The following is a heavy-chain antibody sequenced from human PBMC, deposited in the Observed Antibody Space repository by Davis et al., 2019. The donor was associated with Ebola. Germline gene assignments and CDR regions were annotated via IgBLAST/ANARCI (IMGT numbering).Heavy chain of an antibody. CDR2: INHSGST. CDR3: AREDIVVVPAAYYYYGMDV. J-gene: IGHJ6*04. V-gene: IGHV4-34*01. CDR1: GGSFSGYY. D-gene: IGHD2-2*01. Sequence: GSLRLSCAVYGGSFSGYYWSWIRQPPGKGLEWIGEINHSGSTNYNPSLKSRVTISVDTSKNQFSLKLSSVTAADTAVYYCAREDIVVVPAAYYYYGMDVWGKGTTVTVSS.